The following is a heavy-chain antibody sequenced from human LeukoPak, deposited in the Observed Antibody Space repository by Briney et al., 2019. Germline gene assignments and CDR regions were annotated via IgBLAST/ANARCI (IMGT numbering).Heavy chain of an antibody. D-gene: IGHD5-18*01. Sequence: SETLSLTCTVSGGSISSSTYYWGWIRQPPGKGLGWIGSFYYSGGTYYNPSLKSRDTISVDTSKNQFPLKLSSVTAADTAVYYCARPSYGTGWFDPWGQGTLVTVSS. CDR3: ARPSYGTGWFDP. V-gene: IGHV4-39*01. CDR2: FYYSGGT. CDR1: GGSISSSTYY. J-gene: IGHJ5*02.